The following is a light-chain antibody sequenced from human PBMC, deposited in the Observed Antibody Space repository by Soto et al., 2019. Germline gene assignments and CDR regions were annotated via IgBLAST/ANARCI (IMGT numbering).Light chain of an antibody. CDR2: GTS. Sequence: EIVLTQSPGTLSLSPGERATLSCRASQSVSTTYLGWYQQKPGQAPRLLVYGTSRRATGIPDRFSGSGSGIDFTLTISSLEPEDFAVYYCQHYGSSPPMYTFGQGTKLEIK. J-gene: IGKJ2*01. V-gene: IGKV3-20*01. CDR1: QSVSTTY. CDR3: QHYGSSPPMYT.